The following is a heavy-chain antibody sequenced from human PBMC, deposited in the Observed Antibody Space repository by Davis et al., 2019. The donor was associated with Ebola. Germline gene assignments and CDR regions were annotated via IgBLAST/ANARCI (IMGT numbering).Heavy chain of an antibody. CDR3: ARDLAASSGAQFFYFGMDV. Sequence: ASVKVSCKASGFTFRMYGITWVRQVPGQGLEWMGWISGYEDNTNYAPRFQGRITLTKDRATSTVYMELRSLTSDDTAVYYCARDLAASSGAQFFYFGMDVWGEGTSVAVSS. J-gene: IGHJ6*04. CDR1: GFTFRMYG. D-gene: IGHD6-25*01. V-gene: IGHV1-18*01. CDR2: ISGYEDNT.